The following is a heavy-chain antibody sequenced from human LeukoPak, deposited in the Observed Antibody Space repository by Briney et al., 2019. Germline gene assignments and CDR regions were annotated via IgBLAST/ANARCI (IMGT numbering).Heavy chain of an antibody. CDR2: INQDGSEK. Sequence: GGSLRLSCAASGFTFSNAWMSWVRQAPGKGLEWVANINQDGSEKYYVDSVEGRFTISRDNAKNSLYLHMNSLRAEDTAVFYCARGYATAFDSWGQGALVTVSS. V-gene: IGHV3-7*01. D-gene: IGHD2-2*01. J-gene: IGHJ4*02. CDR3: ARGYATAFDS. CDR1: GFTFSNAW.